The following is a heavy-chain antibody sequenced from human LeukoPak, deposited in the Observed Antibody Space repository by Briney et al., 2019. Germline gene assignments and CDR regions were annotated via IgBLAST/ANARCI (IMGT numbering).Heavy chain of an antibody. D-gene: IGHD4-17*01. V-gene: IGHV1-2*02. CDR3: ARDESMFYGDYFDD. J-gene: IGHJ4*02. CDR2: NTPHHGYT. CDR1: VYTFTDYY. Sequence: ASVKLSCEASVYTFTDYYIHWVRQAPGQGLEGRGGNTPHHGYTTYPQKFQGRVTVPRDTSIHTAYMDLTGLTSDDTAIYYCARDESMFYGDYFDDWGQGTLVTVSS.